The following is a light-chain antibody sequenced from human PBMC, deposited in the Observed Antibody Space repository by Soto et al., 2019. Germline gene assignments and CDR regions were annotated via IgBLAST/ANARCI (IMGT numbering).Light chain of an antibody. J-gene: IGLJ1*01. CDR1: SSDVGEYNY. Sequence: QSALTQPASVSGSPGQSITISCTGSSSDVGEYNYVSWYQQHPGKAPKLMIYDVISRPSGVSNRFSGSKSGNTASLTISGLQAEDEADYYCSSYTTSSTGVFGTGTKVTVL. CDR2: DVI. CDR3: SSYTTSSTGV. V-gene: IGLV2-14*01.